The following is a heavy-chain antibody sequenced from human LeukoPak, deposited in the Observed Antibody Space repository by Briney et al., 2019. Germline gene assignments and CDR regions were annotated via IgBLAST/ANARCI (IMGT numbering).Heavy chain of an antibody. V-gene: IGHV3-21*01. J-gene: IGHJ4*02. D-gene: IGHD6-19*01. CDR1: GFTFSSYS. Sequence: PGGSLRLSCAASGFTFSSYSMNWVRQAPGKGLEWVSSISSSSSYIYYADSVKGRFTISRDNAKNSLYLQMNSLRAEDTAVYYCARSSYSSGWYITSIDYWGQGTLVTVSS. CDR3: ARSSYSSGWYITSIDY. CDR2: ISSSSSYI.